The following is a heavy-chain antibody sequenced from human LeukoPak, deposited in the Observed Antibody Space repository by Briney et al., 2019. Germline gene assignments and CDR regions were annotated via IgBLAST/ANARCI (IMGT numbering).Heavy chain of an antibody. CDR3: ARTQEGVGGVWFDP. CDR1: GDSISSSGHW. J-gene: IGHJ5*02. Sequence: SETLSLTCTVSGDSISSSGHWWGWIRQPPGEGLEWIGSISYSGSPSYNPSLKSRVTISVDTSKNQLSLRLSSVTAADTAVYYCARTQEGVGGVWFDPWGQGTLVTVSS. V-gene: IGHV4-39*01. CDR2: ISYSGSP. D-gene: IGHD3-10*01.